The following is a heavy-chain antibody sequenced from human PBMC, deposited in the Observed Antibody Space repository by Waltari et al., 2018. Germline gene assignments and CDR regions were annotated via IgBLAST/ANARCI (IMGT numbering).Heavy chain of an antibody. CDR3: ARETPYCSGGSCSDAFDI. V-gene: IGHV1-69*08. Sequence: QVQLVQSGAEVKKPGSSVKVSCKASGGTFSSYAISWVRQAPGPGLEWMGRIIPIFGTANYAQKFQGRVTITADKSTSTAYMELSSLRSEDTAVYYCARETPYCSGGSCSDAFDIWGQGTMVTVSS. J-gene: IGHJ3*02. D-gene: IGHD2-15*01. CDR2: IIPIFGTA. CDR1: GGTFSSYA.